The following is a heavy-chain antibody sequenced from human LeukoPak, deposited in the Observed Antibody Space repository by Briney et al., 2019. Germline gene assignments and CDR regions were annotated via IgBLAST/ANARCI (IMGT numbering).Heavy chain of an antibody. J-gene: IGHJ6*03. CDR2: IYYSGST. D-gene: IGHD2-2*01. Sequence: SETLSLTCTVSGGSLSSYYWSWIRQPPGKGLEWIGYIYYSGSTNYNPPLKSRVTISVDTSKNQFSLKLSSVTAADTAVYYCARDCSSTSCYHSGYYYYYMDVWGKGTTVTVSS. V-gene: IGHV4-59*01. CDR3: ARDCSSTSCYHSGYYYYYMDV. CDR1: GGSLSSYY.